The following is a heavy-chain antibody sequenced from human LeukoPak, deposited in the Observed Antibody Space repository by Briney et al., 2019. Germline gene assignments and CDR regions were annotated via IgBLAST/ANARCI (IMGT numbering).Heavy chain of an antibody. V-gene: IGHV4-59*08. CDR2: IFFSGSS. CDR3: ARHKPRTGAFDI. CDR1: GGSISSYY. Sequence: PSETLSLTCTVSGGSISSYYWSWIRQPPGKGLEWIGYIFFSGSSNYNPSLMSRVTISVDTSKNQFSLKLSSVTATDTAVYSCARHKPRTGAFDIWGQGTMVTVPS. J-gene: IGHJ3*02. D-gene: IGHD1-14*01.